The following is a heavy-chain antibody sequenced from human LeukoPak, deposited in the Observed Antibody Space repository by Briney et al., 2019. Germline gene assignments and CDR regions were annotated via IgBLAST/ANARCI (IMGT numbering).Heavy chain of an antibody. Sequence: SETLSLTCAVYGGSFSGYYWSWIRQPPGKGLELIGEINHSGSTNYNPSLKSRVTISVDTSKNQFSLKLSSVTAADTAVYYCARLGSKYYFDYWGQGTLATVSS. CDR2: INHSGST. D-gene: IGHD4-11*01. V-gene: IGHV4-34*01. J-gene: IGHJ4*02. CDR3: ARLGSKYYFDY. CDR1: GGSFSGYY.